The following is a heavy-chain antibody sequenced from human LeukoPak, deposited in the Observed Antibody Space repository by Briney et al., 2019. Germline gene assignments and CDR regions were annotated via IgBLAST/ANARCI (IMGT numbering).Heavy chain of an antibody. CDR2: IIPIFGTA. V-gene: IGHV1-69*05. CDR3: AAAPYSSGWINWFDP. CDR1: GGTFSSYA. J-gene: IGHJ5*02. Sequence: SVKVSCKASGGTFSSYAISWVRQAPGQGLEWMGRIIPIFGTANYAQKFQGRVTITTDESTSTAYMELSSLRSEDTAVYYCAAAPYSSGWINWFDPWGQGTLVTVSS. D-gene: IGHD6-19*01.